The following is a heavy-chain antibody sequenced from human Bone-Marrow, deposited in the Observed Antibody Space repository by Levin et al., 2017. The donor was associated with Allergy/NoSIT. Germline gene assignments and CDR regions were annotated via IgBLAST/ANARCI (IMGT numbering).Heavy chain of an antibody. V-gene: IGHV4-59*01. CDR3: TRFKGGGWYEFDY. D-gene: IGHD6-19*01. CDR1: GGSISSYY. J-gene: IGHJ4*02. Sequence: SETLSLTCTASGGSISSYYWSWIRQPPGKGLEWIGYISYSGSTNYNPSLQNGVTISVDTSKNQFSLKLRSVTAAGTDVEYCTRFKGGGWYEFDYWGQGTVVTVSS. CDR2: ISYSGST.